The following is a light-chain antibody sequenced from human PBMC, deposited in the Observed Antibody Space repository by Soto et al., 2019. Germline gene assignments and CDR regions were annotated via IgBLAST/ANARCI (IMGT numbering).Light chain of an antibody. CDR1: QGISSA. J-gene: IGKJ5*01. CDR3: QQFNNYPS. V-gene: IGKV1D-13*01. CDR2: DAS. Sequence: AIQLIQSPSSLSASVGDRVTITCRASQGISSALAWYQQKPGKAPKLLIYDASSLESGVPSRFSGSGSGTDFTLTISSLQPEDFATYYCQQFNNYPSFGQGTRLEIK.